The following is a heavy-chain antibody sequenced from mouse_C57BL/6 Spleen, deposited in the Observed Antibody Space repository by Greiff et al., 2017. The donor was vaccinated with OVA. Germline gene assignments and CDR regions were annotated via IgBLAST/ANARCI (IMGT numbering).Heavy chain of an antibody. J-gene: IGHJ2*01. Sequence: EVKVEESGGGLVKPGGSLKLSCAASGFTFSSYTMSWVRQTPEKRLEWVATISGGGGNTYYPDSVKGRFTISRDNAKNTLYLQMSSLRSEDTALYYCARHDYGSPLDYWGQGTTLTVSS. V-gene: IGHV5-9*01. CDR1: GFTFSSYT. CDR2: ISGGGGNT. D-gene: IGHD1-1*01. CDR3: ARHDYGSPLDY.